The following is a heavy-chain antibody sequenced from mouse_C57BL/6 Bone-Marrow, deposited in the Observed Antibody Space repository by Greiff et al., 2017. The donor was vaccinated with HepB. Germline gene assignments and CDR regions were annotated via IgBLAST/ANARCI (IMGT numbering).Heavy chain of an antibody. Sequence: EVHLVESGPELVKPGASVKMSCKASGYTFTDYNMHWVKQSHGKSLEWIGYINPNNGGTSYNQKFKGKATLTVNKSSSTAYMELRSLTSEDSAVYYCARPTAAQATRYAMDYWGQGTSVTVSS. CDR3: ARPTAAQATRYAMDY. J-gene: IGHJ4*01. CDR1: GYTFTDYN. CDR2: INPNNGGT. V-gene: IGHV1-22*01. D-gene: IGHD3-2*02.